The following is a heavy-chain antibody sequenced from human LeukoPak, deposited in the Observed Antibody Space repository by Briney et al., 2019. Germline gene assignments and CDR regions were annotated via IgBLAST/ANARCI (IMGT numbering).Heavy chain of an antibody. D-gene: IGHD5-24*01. V-gene: IGHV3-21*01. CDR3: ARGRERSVEMAIISLDY. J-gene: IGHJ4*02. CDR2: ISSRSSYI. Sequence: GGSLRLSCAASGFTFGSYSMNWVRQAPGKGLEWVSSISSRSSYIYYADSVKGRFTISRDNAKNSLYLQMNSLRAEDTAVYYCARGRERSVEMAIISLDYWGQGTLVTVSS. CDR1: GFTFGSYS.